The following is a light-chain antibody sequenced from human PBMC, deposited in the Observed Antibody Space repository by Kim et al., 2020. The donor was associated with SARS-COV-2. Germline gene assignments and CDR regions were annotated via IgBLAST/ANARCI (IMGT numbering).Light chain of an antibody. Sequence: LSAGERATLSCRGGQGISNFLAWYQHKPGQSPRLLIYDTSNRATGIPARFSGSGSGTDFTLTISSLEPEDFAVYYCQQHWDWPLTFGGGTKVDIK. V-gene: IGKV3-11*01. CDR3: QQHWDWPLT. CDR2: DTS. CDR1: QGISNF. J-gene: IGKJ4*01.